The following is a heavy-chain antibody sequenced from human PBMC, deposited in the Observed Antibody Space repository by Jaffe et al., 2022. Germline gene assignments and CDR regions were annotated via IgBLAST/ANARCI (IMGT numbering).Heavy chain of an antibody. CDR3: ASDALGMGQWSAFDI. CDR1: GGSFSGYY. V-gene: IGHV4-34*01. CDR2: INHSGST. J-gene: IGHJ3*02. D-gene: IGHD6-19*01. Sequence: QVQLQQWGAGLLKPSETLSLTCAVYGGSFSGYYWSWIRQPPGKGLEWIGEINHSGSTNYNPSLKSRVTISVDTSKNQFSLKLSSVTAADTAVYYCASDALGMGQWSAFDIWGQGTMVTVSS.